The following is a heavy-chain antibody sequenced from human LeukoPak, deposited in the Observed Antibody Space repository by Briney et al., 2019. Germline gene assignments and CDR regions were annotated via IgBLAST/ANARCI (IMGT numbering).Heavy chain of an antibody. Sequence: SGGSLRLSRAASGFTFSSYWMHWVRQAPGKGLVWVSGINSDGSSATYADSVKGRFTISRDNAENTLYLQMNSLRAEDTAVYYCARPGRGYSYGSFDSWGQGTLVTVSS. CDR1: GFTFSSYW. CDR3: ARPGRGYSYGSFDS. CDR2: INSDGSSA. J-gene: IGHJ4*02. V-gene: IGHV3-74*01. D-gene: IGHD5-18*01.